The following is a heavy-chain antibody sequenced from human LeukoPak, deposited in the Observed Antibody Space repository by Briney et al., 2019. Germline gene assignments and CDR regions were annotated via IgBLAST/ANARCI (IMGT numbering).Heavy chain of an antibody. CDR1: GFTFTSSA. CDR2: IVVGSGNT. J-gene: IGHJ4*02. Sequence: ASVKVSCKASGFTFTSSAMQWVRQARGQRLEWIGWIVVGSGNTNYAQKFQERVTITRDMSTSTAYMELSSLRSEDTAVYYCAAADDYVWGSFEINYWGQGTLVTVSS. V-gene: IGHV1-58*02. CDR3: AAADDYVWGSFEINY. D-gene: IGHD3-16*01.